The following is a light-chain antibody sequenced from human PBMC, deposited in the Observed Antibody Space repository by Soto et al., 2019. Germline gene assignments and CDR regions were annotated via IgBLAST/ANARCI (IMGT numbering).Light chain of an antibody. V-gene: IGKV3-11*01. J-gene: IGKJ4*01. CDR2: DAS. CDR3: QQRANWHT. CDR1: QPITRY. Sequence: EIVLTQSPVTQSLSPGQTATLSCRASQPITRYLAWYQQKPGQAPRLLIYDASTRATGTPARFSGSGSGTDFTITISSLEPEDSEVYYCQQRANWHTFGGGSTVEIK.